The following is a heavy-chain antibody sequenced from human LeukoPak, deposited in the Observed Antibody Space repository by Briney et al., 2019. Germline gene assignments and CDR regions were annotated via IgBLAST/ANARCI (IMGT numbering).Heavy chain of an antibody. CDR3: ASATFEQGYFDY. D-gene: IGHD1/OR15-1a*01. CDR1: GGSISTYY. J-gene: IGHJ4*02. Sequence: SETLPLTCTVSGGSISTYYWSWIRQPPGKGLEWIGYIYYSGITNYNPSLKSRVTLSVDTSKNQFSLKLSSVTAADTAVYYCASATFEQGYFDYWGQGTLVTVSS. CDR2: IYYSGIT. V-gene: IGHV4-59*01.